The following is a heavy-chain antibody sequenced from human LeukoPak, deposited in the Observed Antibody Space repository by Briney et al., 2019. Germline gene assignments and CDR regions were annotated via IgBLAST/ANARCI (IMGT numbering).Heavy chain of an antibody. CDR1: GYSFTNFW. J-gene: IGHJ4*02. V-gene: IGHV5-51*01. CDR2: IYPGDSDT. Sequence: GESLKISCQGSGYSFTNFWIGWVRQMPGKGLEWMGIIYPGDSDTRYRPSFQGQVTISADKSITTAYLQWSSPTASDTAMYYCARGGDYRYFDYWGQGTLVTVSS. D-gene: IGHD4-17*01. CDR3: ARGGDYRYFDY.